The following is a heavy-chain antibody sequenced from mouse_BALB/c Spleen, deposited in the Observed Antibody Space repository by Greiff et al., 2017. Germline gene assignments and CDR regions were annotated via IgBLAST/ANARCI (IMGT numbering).Heavy chain of an antibody. CDR3: ARDRDGKGAMDY. D-gene: IGHD2-1*01. Sequence: VQLKQSGPGLVAPSQSLSITCTVSGFSFTRYCVHWVRQPPGKGLEWLGVIWAGGSTNYNSALMSRLSISKDNSKSQVFLKMNSLQTDDTAMYYCARDRDGKGAMDYWGQGTSVTVSS. J-gene: IGHJ4*01. CDR1: GFSFTRYC. CDR2: IWAGGST. V-gene: IGHV2-9*02.